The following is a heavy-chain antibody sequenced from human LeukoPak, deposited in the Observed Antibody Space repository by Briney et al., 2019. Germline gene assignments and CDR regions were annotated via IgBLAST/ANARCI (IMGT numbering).Heavy chain of an antibody. Sequence: PGGSLRLSCAASGFTFSSHWMSWVRQAPGKGLEWVANINQDGGVQYYVDSVKGRFTISRDNAENSLYLQMNSLRAEDTAVYYCARGMTVAANWFDPWGQGTLVTVSS. V-gene: IGHV3-7*04. D-gene: IGHD6-19*01. CDR3: ARGMTVAANWFDP. CDR1: GFTFSSHW. J-gene: IGHJ5*02. CDR2: INQDGGVQ.